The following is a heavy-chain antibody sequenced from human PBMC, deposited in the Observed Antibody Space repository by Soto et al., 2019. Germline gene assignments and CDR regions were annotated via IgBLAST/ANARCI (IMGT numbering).Heavy chain of an antibody. D-gene: IGHD2-21*01. J-gene: IGHJ6*03. Sequence: GGSLRLSCATSGFTFSSYAMSWVRQAPGKGLGWVSAISGSGGSTYYADSVKGRFTISRDNSKNTLYLQMNSLRAEDTAVHYCARETCGGDCYSGFFYYYYYMDVWGKGTTVTVSS. CDR1: GFTFSSYA. V-gene: IGHV3-23*01. CDR2: ISGSGGST. CDR3: ARETCGGDCYSGFFYYYYYMDV.